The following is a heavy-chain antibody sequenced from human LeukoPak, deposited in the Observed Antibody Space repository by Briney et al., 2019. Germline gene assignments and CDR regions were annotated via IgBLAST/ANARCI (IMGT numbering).Heavy chain of an antibody. V-gene: IGHV4-59*01. Sequence: SETLSLTCTVSGGSISSYYWSWIRQPPGKGLEWIGYIYYSGSTNYNPSLKSRVTISVDTSKNQFSLKLSSVTAADTAVYYSARDSQYYYYMDVWGKGTTVTVSS. CDR2: IYYSGST. CDR1: GGSISSYY. J-gene: IGHJ6*03. CDR3: ARDSQYYYYMDV.